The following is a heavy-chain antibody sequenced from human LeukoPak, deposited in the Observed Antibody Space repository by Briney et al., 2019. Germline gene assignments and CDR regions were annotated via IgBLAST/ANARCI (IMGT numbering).Heavy chain of an antibody. CDR2: IIPILGTA. V-gene: IGHV1-69*13. CDR1: GGTFSSYA. CDR3: ARLPRRYGSGNNWFDP. J-gene: IGHJ5*02. Sequence: SVKVSCKASGGTFSSYAISWVRQAPGQGLEWMGGIIPILGTANYAQKFQGRVTITADESTSTAYMELSSLRSEDTAVYYCARLPRRYGSGNNWFDPWGQGTLVTVSS. D-gene: IGHD3-10*01.